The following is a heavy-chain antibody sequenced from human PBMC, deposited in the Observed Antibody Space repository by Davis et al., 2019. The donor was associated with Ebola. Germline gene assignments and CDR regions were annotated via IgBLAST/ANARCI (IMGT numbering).Heavy chain of an antibody. CDR3: ARVRNDYVWGSYRPIRYYGMDV. CDR1: GGSISSSSYY. V-gene: IGHV4-39*07. J-gene: IGHJ6*02. D-gene: IGHD3-16*02. Sequence: MPGGSLRLSCTVSGGSISSSSYYWGWIRQPPGKGLEWIGSIYYSGSTYYNPSRKSRVTISVDTSKNQFSLKLSSVTAADTAVYYCARVRNDYVWGSYRPIRYYGMDVWGQGTTVTVSS. CDR2: IYYSGST.